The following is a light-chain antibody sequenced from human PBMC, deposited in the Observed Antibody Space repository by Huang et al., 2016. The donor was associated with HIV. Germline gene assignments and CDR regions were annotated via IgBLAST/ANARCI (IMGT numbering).Light chain of an antibody. J-gene: IGKJ2*01. V-gene: IGKV1-8*01. Sequence: IRMTQSPSSLSASTGDRVTITCRASQGISTYLAWYQQKPGNAPKLLMSGASTLQSVVPLRFSGSGFVTEFTRTIDGLQSEVLGTYHCQQYYIYPHAFGQGTKLEI. CDR1: QGISTY. CDR3: QQYYIYPHA. CDR2: GAS.